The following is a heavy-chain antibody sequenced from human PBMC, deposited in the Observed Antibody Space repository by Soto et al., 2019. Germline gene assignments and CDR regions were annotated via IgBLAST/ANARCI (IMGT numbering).Heavy chain of an antibody. CDR2: ISSSSSYT. V-gene: IGHV3-11*06. CDR1: GFTFSDYY. D-gene: IGHD6-13*01. CDR3: ARTPGIAAAGITS. Sequence: VGSLRLSCAASGFTFSDYYMSWIRQAPGKGLEWVSYISSSSSYTNYADSVKGRFTISRDNAKNSLYLQMNSLRAEDTAVYYCARTPGIAAAGITSWGQGTLVTVSS. J-gene: IGHJ5*02.